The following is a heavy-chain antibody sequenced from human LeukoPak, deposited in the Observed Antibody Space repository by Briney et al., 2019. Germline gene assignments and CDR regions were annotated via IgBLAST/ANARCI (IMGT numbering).Heavy chain of an antibody. V-gene: IGHV3-23*01. Sequence: GGSLRLSCAASAFTFSSYAMSWVRQAPGKGLEWVSAISGSGGSTYYADSVKGRFTISRGNSKNTLYLQMNSLRAEDTAVYYCAKLGSWYYFHYWGQGTLVTVSS. CDR3: AKLGSWYYFHY. D-gene: IGHD6-13*01. J-gene: IGHJ4*02. CDR1: AFTFSSYA. CDR2: ISGSGGST.